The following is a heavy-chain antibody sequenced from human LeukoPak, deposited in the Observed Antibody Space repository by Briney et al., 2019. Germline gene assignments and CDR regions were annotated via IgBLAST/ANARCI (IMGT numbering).Heavy chain of an antibody. Sequence: GGSLRLSCAASGFTFSSYGMHWVRQAPGKGLEWVAVISYDGSNKYYADSVKGRFTISRDNSKNTLYLQMNSLRAEDTAVYYCARDPQARYSSSFDYWGQGTLVTVSS. D-gene: IGHD6-6*01. V-gene: IGHV3-30*03. CDR1: GFTFSSYG. J-gene: IGHJ4*02. CDR2: ISYDGSNK. CDR3: ARDPQARYSSSFDY.